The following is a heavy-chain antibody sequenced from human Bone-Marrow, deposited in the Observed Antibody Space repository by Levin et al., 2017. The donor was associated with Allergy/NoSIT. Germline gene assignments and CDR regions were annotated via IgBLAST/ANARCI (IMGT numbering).Heavy chain of an antibody. Sequence: GGSLRLSCRASGFHFYNYAMHWVRQAPGKGLEWLASISYDGVKTYSADSVRGRFTVSRDNSKNTLFLQTDSLRLEDTAIYYCAREMIRYKGGGMDVWGPGTTVTASS. D-gene: IGHD3-16*01. V-gene: IGHV3-30*04. CDR2: ISYDGVKT. J-gene: IGHJ6*02. CDR1: GFHFYNYA. CDR3: AREMIRYKGGGMDV.